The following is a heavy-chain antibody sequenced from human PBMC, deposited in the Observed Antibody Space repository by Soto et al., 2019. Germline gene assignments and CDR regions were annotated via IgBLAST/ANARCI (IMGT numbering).Heavy chain of an antibody. V-gene: IGHV4-59*08. CDR2: IYYSGST. D-gene: IGHD3-10*01. J-gene: IGHJ5*02. Sequence: SETLSLTRPVAGGSISSYYWSWIRQPPGKGLEWIGYIYYSGSTNYNPSLKSRVTISVDTSKNQFSLKLSSVTAADTAVYYCARHHPSDYFDPWGQGTLVTVSS. CDR1: GGSISSYY. CDR3: ARHHPSDYFDP.